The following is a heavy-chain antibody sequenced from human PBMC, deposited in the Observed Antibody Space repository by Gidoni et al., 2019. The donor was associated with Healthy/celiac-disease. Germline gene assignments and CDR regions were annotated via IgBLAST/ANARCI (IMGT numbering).Heavy chain of an antibody. Sequence: QVQLVQSGAEVKKPGASVKVSCKASGYTFTSYDINWVRQATGQGLEWMGWMNPNSGNTGYAQKLQGRVTMTRNTSISTDYMELSSLRSEDTAVYYCARGADYDFGSGYSYWGQGTLVTVSS. D-gene: IGHD3-3*01. J-gene: IGHJ4*02. CDR1: GYTFTSYD. CDR3: ARGADYDFGSGYSY. CDR2: MNPNSGNT. V-gene: IGHV1-8*01.